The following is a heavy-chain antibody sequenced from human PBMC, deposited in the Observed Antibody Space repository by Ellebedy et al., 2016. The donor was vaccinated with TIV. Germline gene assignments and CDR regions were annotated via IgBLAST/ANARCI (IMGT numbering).Heavy chain of an antibody. CDR2: IYSGGST. J-gene: IGHJ5*02. CDR1: GFTVSSNY. Sequence: GESLKISCAASGFTVSSNYMSWVRQAPGKGLEWVSVIYSGGSTYYADSVKGRFTISRDNSKNTLYLQMNSLRAEDTAVYYCARDQGGSSSWYNWFDPWGQGTLVTVSS. CDR3: ARDQGGSSSWYNWFDP. D-gene: IGHD6-13*01. V-gene: IGHV3-53*01.